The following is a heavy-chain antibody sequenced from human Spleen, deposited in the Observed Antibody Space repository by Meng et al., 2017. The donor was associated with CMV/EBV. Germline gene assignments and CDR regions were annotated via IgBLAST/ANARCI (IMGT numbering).Heavy chain of an antibody. D-gene: IGHD3-16*01. Sequence: QGQLPESGPGLLNPSQPPSLTWPVSGGSISSGDYYWSWIRQPPGKGLEWIGHIYYRGSTYYNPSLKSRLTISVDTSKNQFSLELSSVTAADTAVYYCARVFGRDYPDSWGRGTLVTVSS. CDR2: IYYRGST. CDR3: ARVFGRDYPDS. V-gene: IGHV4-30-4*08. CDR1: GGSISSGDYY. J-gene: IGHJ4*02.